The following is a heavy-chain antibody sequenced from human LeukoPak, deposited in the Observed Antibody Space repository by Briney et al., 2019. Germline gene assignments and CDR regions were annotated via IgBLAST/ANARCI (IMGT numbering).Heavy chain of an antibody. CDR3: ARGRPQVFNSVWSNKEGGIDF. CDR2: ITSSGDSI. CDR1: GFTFSYYE. J-gene: IGHJ4*02. D-gene: IGHD6-19*01. V-gene: IGHV3-48*03. Sequence: PGGSLRLSCAASGFTFSYYEMNWVRQAPGKGLEWVSSITSSGDSIYYADSVKGRLTISRDNAKKSLYLQMNSLSAEDTALYYCARGRPQVFNSVWSNKEGGIDFWGQGTLVTVSS.